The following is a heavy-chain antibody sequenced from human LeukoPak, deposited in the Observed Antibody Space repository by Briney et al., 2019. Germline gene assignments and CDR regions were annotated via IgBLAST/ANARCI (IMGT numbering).Heavy chain of an antibody. V-gene: IGHV5-51*01. D-gene: IGHD3-22*01. CDR1: GYTFTTYC. Sequence: GESLKISCKNSGYTFTTYCIGWVRQMPGKGLEWMGIIYPGDSDTRYSPSFQGQVTISADKSISTAYLQWSSLKASDTAMYYCARQGYDSSGYYGYWGQGTLVTVSS. CDR2: IYPGDSDT. CDR3: ARQGYDSSGYYGY. J-gene: IGHJ4*02.